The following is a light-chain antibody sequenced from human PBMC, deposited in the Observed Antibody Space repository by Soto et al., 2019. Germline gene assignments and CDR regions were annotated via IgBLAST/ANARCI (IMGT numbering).Light chain of an antibody. CDR2: DAT. V-gene: IGLV2-8*01. Sequence: QSALTQPPSSSGSPGQSVAISCNGTGSDIGGYNFVSWYQQHPGQAPKLLIYDATTRPSGVPDRFSGSKSGNPATLIVSGLHAEDEADYFCSSHGGSNNPYVFGPGTKVTVL. CDR1: GSDIGGYNF. J-gene: IGLJ1*01. CDR3: SSHGGSNNPYV.